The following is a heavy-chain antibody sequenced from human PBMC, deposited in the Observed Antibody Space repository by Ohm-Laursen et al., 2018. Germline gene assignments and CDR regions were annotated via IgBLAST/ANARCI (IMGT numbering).Heavy chain of an antibody. J-gene: IGHJ3*02. CDR2: ISKDGSNK. D-gene: IGHD3-22*01. V-gene: IGHV3-30*03. CDR1: GFTFSSYG. Sequence: SLRLSCAASGFTFSSYGMHWVRQAPGKGLEWVAVISKDGSNKYSAESVKGRFTISRDNSKNTLYLQMNSLRAEDTAIYHCATRRYYDGSGAFDIWGQGTMVTVSS. CDR3: ATRRYYDGSGAFDI.